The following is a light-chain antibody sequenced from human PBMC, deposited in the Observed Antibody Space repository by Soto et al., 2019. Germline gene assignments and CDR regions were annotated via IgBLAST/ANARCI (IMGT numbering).Light chain of an antibody. CDR2: GAS. CDR1: QSLSNSY. V-gene: IGKV3-20*01. CDR3: QQYGSSPRT. J-gene: IGKJ2*01. Sequence: EIVLTQSPGTLSLSPGERATLSCRASQSLSNSYLAWYQQKPGQAPRLLIYGASSRATGIPDRFSGSGSGTDLTLTISRLEPQDFAVYYCQQYGSSPRTFGQGTKLEIK.